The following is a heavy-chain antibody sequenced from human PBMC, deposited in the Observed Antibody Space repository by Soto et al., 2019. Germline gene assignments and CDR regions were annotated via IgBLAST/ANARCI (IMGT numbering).Heavy chain of an antibody. CDR3: AGVPPGYCRSTSCSHYDY. D-gene: IGHD2-2*01. CDR2: IIPILDIA. CDR1: GGTFSSYT. Sequence: QVQLLQSGAEVKKPGSSVNVSCKASGGTFSSYTIGWVRQAPGQGLEWMGRIIPILDIAYYAQKFQDRVTITADKSTGTAYMELSSLRAEDTAVYYCAGVPPGYCRSTSCSHYDYWGQGTLVTVSS. V-gene: IGHV1-69*02. J-gene: IGHJ4*02.